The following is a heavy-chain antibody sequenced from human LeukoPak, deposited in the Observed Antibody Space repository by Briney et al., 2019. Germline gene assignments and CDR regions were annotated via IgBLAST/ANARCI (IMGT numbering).Heavy chain of an antibody. CDR2: ISSSGGST. J-gene: IGHJ4*02. CDR3: AREVYDYVWGSEYFDY. Sequence: PGGSLRLSCAASGFTFSSYAMHWVRQAPGKGLEYVSAISSSGGSTYYANSVKGRFTISRDNSKNTLYLQMGSLRAEDMAVYYCAREVYDYVWGSEYFDYWGQGTLVTVSS. CDR1: GFTFSSYA. D-gene: IGHD3-16*01. V-gene: IGHV3-64*01.